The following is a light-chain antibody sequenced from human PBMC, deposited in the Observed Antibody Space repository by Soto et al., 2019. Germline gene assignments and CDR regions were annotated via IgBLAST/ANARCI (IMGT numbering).Light chain of an antibody. CDR3: QQYNSYRT. V-gene: IGKV1-5*01. CDR2: DAS. CDR1: QSISSW. Sequence: DIQMTQSPSTLSASVGDRVTITCRASQSISSWLAWYQQKPGKAPKLLIYDASSLESGVPSRFSGSGSGTEFPLTIRQLQAYGFATYYCQQYNSYRTFGQGTKVEIK. J-gene: IGKJ1*01.